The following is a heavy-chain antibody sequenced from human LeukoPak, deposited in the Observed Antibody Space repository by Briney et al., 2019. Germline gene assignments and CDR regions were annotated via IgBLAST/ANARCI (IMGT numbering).Heavy chain of an antibody. CDR1: GGSISNFY. D-gene: IGHD6-13*01. CDR3: AREIGGSSWYRDAFDI. Sequence: SETLSLTCTVSGGSISNFYWSWIRQPAGKTLEWIGRIYSSGSTNYNPSLKSRVTISVDTSKNQFSLKLSSVTAADTAVYYCAREIGGSSWYRDAFDIWGQGTMVTVSS. V-gene: IGHV4-4*07. J-gene: IGHJ3*02. CDR2: IYSSGST.